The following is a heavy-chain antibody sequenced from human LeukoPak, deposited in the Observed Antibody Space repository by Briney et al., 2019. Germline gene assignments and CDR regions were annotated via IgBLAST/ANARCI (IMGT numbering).Heavy chain of an antibody. CDR1: GDSVSNDTAA. Sequence: SQTLSLTCAISGDSVSNDTAACSWIRQSPSRGLEWLGRTYYRSKWYYDYAISVKSRMTIDLETSKNRFSLHLNSVTPDDTAVYYCARLRRYIKQATSGMDVWGQGTTVTVSS. V-gene: IGHV6-1*01. J-gene: IGHJ6*02. D-gene: IGHD5-18*01. CDR3: ARLRRYIKQATSGMDV. CDR2: TYYRSKWYY.